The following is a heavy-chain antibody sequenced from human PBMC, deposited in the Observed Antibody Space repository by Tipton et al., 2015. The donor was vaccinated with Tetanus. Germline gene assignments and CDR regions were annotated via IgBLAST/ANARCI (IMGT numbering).Heavy chain of an antibody. CDR2: ISYSGNT. J-gene: IGHJ5*02. D-gene: IGHD3-3*01. V-gene: IGHV4-39*01. CDR3: AAQIIPTDRGGWFDP. Sequence: TLSLTCTVSGGSISSGVYYWGWLRQDPGKGLEWIGRISYSGNTYYNPSLKSRVTISVDTSKNQFSLKLSSVTATDTAVYYCAAQIIPTDRGGWFDPWGQGTLVTVSS. CDR1: GGSISSGVYY.